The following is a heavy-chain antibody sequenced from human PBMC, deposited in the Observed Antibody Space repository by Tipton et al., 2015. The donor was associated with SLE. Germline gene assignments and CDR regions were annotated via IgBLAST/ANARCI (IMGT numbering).Heavy chain of an antibody. Sequence: TLSLTCTVSGGSISSSSYYWGWIRQPPGKGLEWIGSIYYSGSTYYNPSLKSRVTISVDTSKNQFSLKLSSVTAADTAVYYCAAVGRPVFYYYGMDVWGQGTTVTVSS. D-gene: IGHD4-23*01. CDR1: GGSISSSSYY. V-gene: IGHV4-39*07. J-gene: IGHJ6*02. CDR3: AAVGRPVFYYYGMDV. CDR2: IYYSGST.